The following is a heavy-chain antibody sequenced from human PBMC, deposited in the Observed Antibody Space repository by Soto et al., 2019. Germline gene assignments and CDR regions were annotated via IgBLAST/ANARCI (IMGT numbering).Heavy chain of an antibody. Sequence: VQLVESGGGLVKPGGSLRLSCAASGFTFSDYYITWIRQAPGKGLEWVSYISSSSSYTNYADSVKGRFTISRDNAKNSLYLHMNSLRAEDTAVYYCARGPGLFNCGGDCRTLDYWGQGTLVTVSS. D-gene: IGHD2-21*02. J-gene: IGHJ4*02. CDR1: GFTFSDYY. CDR3: ARGPGLFNCGGDCRTLDY. CDR2: ISSSSSYT. V-gene: IGHV3-11*06.